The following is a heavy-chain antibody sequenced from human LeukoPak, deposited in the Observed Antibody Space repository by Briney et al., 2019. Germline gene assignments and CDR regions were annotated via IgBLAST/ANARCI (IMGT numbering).Heavy chain of an antibody. V-gene: IGHV3-53*01. CDR1: GFTVSSNY. Sequence: PGGSLRLSSAASGFTVSSNYMSWVRQAPGKGLEWVSVIYSGGSTYYADSVKGRFTISRDNSKNTLYLQMNSLRAEDTAVYYCACAVGGLDYWGQGTLVTVSS. CDR2: IYSGGST. J-gene: IGHJ4*02. CDR3: ACAVGGLDY. D-gene: IGHD3-16*01.